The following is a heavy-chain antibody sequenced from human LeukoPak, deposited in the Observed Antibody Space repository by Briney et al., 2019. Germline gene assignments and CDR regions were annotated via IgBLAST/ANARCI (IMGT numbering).Heavy chain of an antibody. J-gene: IGHJ5*02. D-gene: IGHD2-8*02. CDR1: GFTFSSYG. V-gene: IGHV3-48*01. CDR2: ISISSSTI. Sequence: GGSLRLSCAASGFTFSSYGMNWVRQAPGKGLEWVSYISISSSTIYYADSVKGRFTISRDNSKNTLYLQMNSLRAEDTAVYYCASNYWRPFDPWGQGTLVTVSS. CDR3: ASNYWRPFDP.